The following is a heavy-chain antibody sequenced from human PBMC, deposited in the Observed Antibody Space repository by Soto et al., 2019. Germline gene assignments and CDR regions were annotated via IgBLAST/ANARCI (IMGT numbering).Heavy chain of an antibody. CDR3: AKDPLTTVTTLNDWYFDL. D-gene: IGHD4-17*01. CDR1: GFTFSSYG. J-gene: IGHJ2*01. Sequence: QVQLVESGGGVVQPGRSLRLSCAASGFTFSSYGMHWVRQAPGKGLEWVAVISYDGSNKYYADSVKGRFTISRDNSKNTLYLQMNSLRAEDTAVYYCAKDPLTTVTTLNDWYFDLWGRGTLFTVSS. CDR2: ISYDGSNK. V-gene: IGHV3-30*18.